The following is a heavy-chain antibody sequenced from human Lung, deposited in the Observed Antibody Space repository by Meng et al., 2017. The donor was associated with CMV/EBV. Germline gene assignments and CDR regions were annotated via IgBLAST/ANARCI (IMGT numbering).Heavy chain of an antibody. CDR2: IDWDDDK. Sequence: SGXXLVXPTQTLTLTCTFSGFSLSTSGMRVSWIRQPPGKALEWLARIDWDDDKFYSTSLKTRLTTSKDTSKNQVVLTMTNMDPVDTATYYCARIVGGSYYGDXGQGXLVTVSS. CDR3: ARIVGGSYYGD. V-gene: IGHV2-70D*14. D-gene: IGHD1-26*01. J-gene: IGHJ4*02. CDR1: GFSLSTSGMR.